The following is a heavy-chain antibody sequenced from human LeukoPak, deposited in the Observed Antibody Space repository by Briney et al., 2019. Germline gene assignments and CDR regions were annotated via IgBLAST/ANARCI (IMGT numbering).Heavy chain of an antibody. CDR3: ARGPGSPDRYMDV. D-gene: IGHD1-14*01. V-gene: IGHV1-8*02. J-gene: IGHJ6*03. CDR1: GYTFTSYD. CDR2: MNPNSGNT. Sequence: ASVKVSCKASGYTFTSYDINWVRQATGQGLEWMGWMNPNSGNTGYEQKLQGRVTMTRNTSISTAYLELSSRGSEDTALYYFARGPGSPDRYMDVWGKATTVTVSS.